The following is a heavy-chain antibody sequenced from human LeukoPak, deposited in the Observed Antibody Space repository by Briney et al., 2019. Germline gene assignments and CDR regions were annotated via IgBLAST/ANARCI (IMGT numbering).Heavy chain of an antibody. CDR3: AKNGYSSGWYPEN. J-gene: IGHJ4*02. CDR1: GFTFSNYG. CDR2: VTGTGSST. Sequence: GGSLRLSCAASGFTFSNYGMSLVRQAPGKGLEWVSAVTGTGSSTYYADSVKGRFTISRDNSKNTLYLQMNSLRGEDTAIYYCAKNGYSSGWYPENWGQGTLVTVSS. D-gene: IGHD6-19*01. V-gene: IGHV3-23*01.